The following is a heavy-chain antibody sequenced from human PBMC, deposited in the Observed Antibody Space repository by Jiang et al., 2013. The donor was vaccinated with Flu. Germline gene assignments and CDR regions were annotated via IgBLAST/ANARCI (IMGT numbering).Heavy chain of an antibody. J-gene: IGHJ6*02. V-gene: IGHV2-5*02. D-gene: IGHD3-3*01. CDR3: THLTYYGQRARVFGV. Sequence: PTQTLTLTCSVSGFSVSTSGVGMGWVRQPPGKALEWLAHIYWDDDKHYRPSLKSRLTITKDTSKNQVALTMTNIDPVDSATYYCTHLTYYGQRARVFGVWGQGTTVTVSS. CDR1: GFSVSTSGVG. CDR2: IYWDDDK.